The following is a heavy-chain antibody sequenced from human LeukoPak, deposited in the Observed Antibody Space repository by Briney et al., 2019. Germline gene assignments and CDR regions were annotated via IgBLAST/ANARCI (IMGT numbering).Heavy chain of an antibody. J-gene: IGHJ4*02. Sequence: GGSLRLPCAASGFTFSSYGMHWVRQAPGKGLEWVASIKYDESEKYSVEGRFTISRDNAKNSLYLQIDSLRAGDTAMYYCARDGYAPGLFFDYWGQGTLVTASS. CDR1: GFTFSSYG. D-gene: IGHD5-18*01. CDR3: ARDGYAPGLFFDY. V-gene: IGHV3-7*03. CDR2: IKYDESEK.